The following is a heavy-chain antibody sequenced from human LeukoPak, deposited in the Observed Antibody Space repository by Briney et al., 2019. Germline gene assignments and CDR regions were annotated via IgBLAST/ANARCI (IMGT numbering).Heavy chain of an antibody. J-gene: IGHJ5*02. CDR2: ISGSGGST. D-gene: IGHD2-21*01. CDR1: GFTFSSYA. V-gene: IGHV3-23*01. Sequence: GGSLRLSCAASGFTFSSYAMSWVRQAPGKGLEWVSAISGSGGSTYYADSVKGRFTISRDNSKNTLYLQMNSLRAEDTAVYYCAKAPLSYCGGDCYYNWFDPWGQGTLVTVSS. CDR3: AKAPLSYCGGDCYYNWFDP.